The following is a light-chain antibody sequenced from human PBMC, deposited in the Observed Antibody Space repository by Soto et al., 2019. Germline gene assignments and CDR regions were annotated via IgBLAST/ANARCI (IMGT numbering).Light chain of an antibody. V-gene: IGLV4-69*01. Sequence: QPVLTQSPSASASLGVSVKITCSLRSGHNRYAIAWHQQRPEKGPRYLMKVHSDGSHSKGDGIPDRFSGSISGSEHYLSISSLQSEDEADYYCQTWGTGLVVFGGGTKLTVL. CDR2: VHSDGSH. CDR3: QTWGTGLVV. CDR1: SGHNRYA. J-gene: IGLJ2*01.